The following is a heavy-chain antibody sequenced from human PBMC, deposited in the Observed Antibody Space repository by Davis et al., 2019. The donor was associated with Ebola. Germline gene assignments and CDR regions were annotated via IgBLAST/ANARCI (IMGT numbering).Heavy chain of an antibody. CDR1: GFTFSDYY. J-gene: IGHJ4*02. V-gene: IGHV3-11*04. CDR3: ARGTGVGATPLNG. Sequence: GESLKISCAASGFTFSDYYMSWIRQAPGKGLEWVSYISSSSSTIYYADSVKGRFTISRDNAKNSLYLQMNSLRDEDTAVYYCARGTGVGATPLNGWGQGTLVTVSS. D-gene: IGHD1-26*01. CDR2: ISSSSSTI.